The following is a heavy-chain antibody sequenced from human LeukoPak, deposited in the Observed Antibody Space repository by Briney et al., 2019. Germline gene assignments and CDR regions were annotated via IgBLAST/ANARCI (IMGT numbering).Heavy chain of an antibody. CDR3: ARTREQWLALHFDY. V-gene: IGHV3-23*01. J-gene: IGHJ4*02. D-gene: IGHD6-19*01. Sequence: PGGSLRLSCAASGFTFSSYAMSWVRQAPGKGLEWVSAISGSGGSTYYADSVKGRFTISRDNSKNTLYLQMNSLRAEDTAVYYCARTREQWLALHFDYWGQGTLVTVSS. CDR1: GFTFSSYA. CDR2: ISGSGGST.